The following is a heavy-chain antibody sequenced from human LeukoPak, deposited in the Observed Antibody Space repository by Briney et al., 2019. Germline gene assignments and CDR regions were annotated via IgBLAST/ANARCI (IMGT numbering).Heavy chain of an antibody. Sequence: PGGSLRLSCAASGFTFSSYDMHWVRQATGKGLEWVSAIGTAGDTYYPGSVKGRFTISRENAKNSLYLQMNSLRAEDTAVYYCARGLYNSSWESYYYYYGMDVWGQGTSVTVSS. D-gene: IGHD6-13*01. CDR2: IGTAGDT. CDR1: GFTFSSYD. CDR3: ARGLYNSSWESYYYYYGMDV. J-gene: IGHJ6*02. V-gene: IGHV3-13*01.